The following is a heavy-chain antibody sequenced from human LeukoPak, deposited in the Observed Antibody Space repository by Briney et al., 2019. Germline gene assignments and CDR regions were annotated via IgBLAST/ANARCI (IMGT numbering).Heavy chain of an antibody. J-gene: IGHJ4*02. CDR1: GGSISSGSYY. V-gene: IGHV4-61*02. CDR2: IYTSGST. Sequence: SETLSLTCTVSGGSISSGSYYWSWIRQPAGKGLEWIGRIYTSGSTNYNPSLKSRVTISVDTSKNQFSLKLSSVTAADTAVYYCVRARYYYDSSGYYYSFDYWGQGTLVTVSS. CDR3: VRARYYYDSSGYYYSFDY. D-gene: IGHD3-22*01.